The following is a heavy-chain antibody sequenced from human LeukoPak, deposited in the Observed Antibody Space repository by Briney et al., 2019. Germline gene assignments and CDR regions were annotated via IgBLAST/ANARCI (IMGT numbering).Heavy chain of an antibody. CDR1: GYTFTSYY. CDR2: INPSGGST. Sequence: ASVKVSCKASGYTFTSYYMHWVRQAPGQGLEWMGIINPSGGSTSYAQKFQGRVTMTRDTSTSTAYMELRSLRSDDTAVYYCARPRRYSYGYDYWGQGTLVTVSS. V-gene: IGHV1-46*01. D-gene: IGHD5-18*01. J-gene: IGHJ4*02. CDR3: ARPRRYSYGYDY.